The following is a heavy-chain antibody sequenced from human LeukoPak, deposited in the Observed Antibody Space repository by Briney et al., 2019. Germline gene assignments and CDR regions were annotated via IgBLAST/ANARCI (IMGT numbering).Heavy chain of an antibody. Sequence: PGGSLRLSCAASGFTVSSNYLSWVRQAPGKGLEWVSVIYTGGSTFCADSVKGRFTISRDNSKNTLYLQMNNLRADDTAVYYCARARGPGGDLAFDIWGQGTMVTVSS. V-gene: IGHV3-66*01. J-gene: IGHJ3*02. CDR3: ARARGPGGDLAFDI. D-gene: IGHD4-17*01. CDR2: IYTGGST. CDR1: GFTVSSNY.